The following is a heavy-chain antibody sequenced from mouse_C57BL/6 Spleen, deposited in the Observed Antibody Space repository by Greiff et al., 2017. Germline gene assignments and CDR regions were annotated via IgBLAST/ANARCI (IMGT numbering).Heavy chain of an antibody. CDR2: IDPSDSYT. Sequence: QVQLQQSGAELVRPGTSVKLSCKASGYTFTSYWMHWVKQRPGQGLEWIGVIDPSDSYTNYNQKFKGKATLTVDTSSSTAYMQLSSLTSEDSAVYYCALLITTVLATDYWGQGTTLTVSS. CDR1: GYTFTSYW. D-gene: IGHD1-1*01. V-gene: IGHV1-59*01. J-gene: IGHJ2*01. CDR3: ALLITTVLATDY.